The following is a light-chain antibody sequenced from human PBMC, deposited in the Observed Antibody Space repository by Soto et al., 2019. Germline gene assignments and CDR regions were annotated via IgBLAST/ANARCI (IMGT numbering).Light chain of an antibody. V-gene: IGLV2-11*01. CDR2: DVT. CDR1: SSNVCGYSY. CDR3: CSYAGSYSWV. Sequence: QSALTQPRSVSGSPGQSVTISGTGTSSNVCGYSYVSWYQQHPGIAPQLIIYDVTKRPSGVPDRFSGSKSGNTASLTISGLQAEDESDYYCCSYAGSYSWVFGGGTQLTVL. J-gene: IGLJ3*02.